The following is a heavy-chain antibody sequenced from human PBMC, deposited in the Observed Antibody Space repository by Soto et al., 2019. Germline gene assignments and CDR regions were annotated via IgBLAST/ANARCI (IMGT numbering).Heavy chain of an antibody. V-gene: IGHV1-3*01. Sequence: GASVKVSCKAPGYTFTSYAMHWVRQAPGQRLEWMGWINAGNGNTKYSQKFQGRVTITRDTSASTAYMELSSLRSEDTAVYYCARGLNGYLHYFDYWGQGTPVTVS. CDR1: GYTFTSYA. CDR3: ARGLNGYLHYFDY. CDR2: INAGNGNT. D-gene: IGHD5-18*01. J-gene: IGHJ4*02.